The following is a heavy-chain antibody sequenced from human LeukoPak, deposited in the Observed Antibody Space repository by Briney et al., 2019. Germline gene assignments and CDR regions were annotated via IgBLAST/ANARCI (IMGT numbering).Heavy chain of an antibody. CDR1: GFSFSKAW. CDR2: ISYDGSNK. D-gene: IGHD2-2*01. V-gene: IGHV3-30*18. J-gene: IGHJ4*02. CDR3: AKDQVYCSSTSCSYYFDY. Sequence: PGGSLRLSCAASGFSFSKAWMSWVRQAPGKGLEWVAVISYDGSNKYYADSVKGRFTISRDNSKDTLYLQMNSLRAEDTAVYYCAKDQVYCSSTSCSYYFDYWGQGTLVTVSS.